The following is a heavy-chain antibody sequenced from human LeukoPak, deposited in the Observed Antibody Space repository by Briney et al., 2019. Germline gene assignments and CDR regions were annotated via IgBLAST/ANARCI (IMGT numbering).Heavy chain of an antibody. Sequence: PSETLSLTCDVSGGSITQTNYWPWVPRPPGKGLEWIGEVNLQGSTNYNPSLMRRLDISVDTSANHVSLQLTSVTAADTAVYYCAREGGPYRPLDYAGEGTLVTVSS. CDR2: VNLQGST. V-gene: IGHV4-4*02. CDR1: GGSITQTNY. CDR3: AREGGPYRPLDY. J-gene: IGHJ4*02.